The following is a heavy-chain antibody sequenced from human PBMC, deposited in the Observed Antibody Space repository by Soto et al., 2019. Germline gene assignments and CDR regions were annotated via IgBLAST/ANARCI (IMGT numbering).Heavy chain of an antibody. Sequence: SETLFLTCTVTGGSMTSGDQYWTWIRHRPGEGLEWYGYINHRGSLYYNPSLKSRVSMSVDTSKNQFSLNLSSVTAADTAVYYCARELPQRQGRNMDVWGQGTTDTVSS. CDR3: ARELPQRQGRNMDV. D-gene: IGHD1-1*01. V-gene: IGHV4-31*03. CDR1: GGSMTSGDQY. CDR2: INHRGSL. J-gene: IGHJ6*02.